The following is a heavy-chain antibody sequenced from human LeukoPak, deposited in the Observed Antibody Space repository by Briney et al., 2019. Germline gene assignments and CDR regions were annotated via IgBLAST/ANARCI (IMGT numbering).Heavy chain of an antibody. CDR2: IYYSGST. V-gene: IGHV4-39*01. D-gene: IGHD2-2*01. CDR3: ARHRTALLGYCSSTSCYARNGWFDP. J-gene: IGHJ5*02. CDR1: GGSFSGYY. Sequence: SETLSLTCAVYGGSFSGYYWGWIRQPPGQGLEGIGSIYYSGSTYYNPSLKSRVTISVDTSKNQFSLKLSSVTAADTAVYYCARHRTALLGYCSSTSCYARNGWFDPWGQGTLVTVSS.